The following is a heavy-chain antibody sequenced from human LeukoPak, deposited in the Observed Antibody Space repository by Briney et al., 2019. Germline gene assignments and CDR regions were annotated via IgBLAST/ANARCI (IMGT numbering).Heavy chain of an antibody. J-gene: IGHJ4*02. V-gene: IGHV4-39*07. CDR1: GGSISSSSYY. D-gene: IGHD2-15*01. CDR2: INHSGST. CDR3: ARGRKLLGFDY. Sequence: PSETPSLTCTVSGGSISSSSYYWSWIRQPPGKGLEWIGEINHSGSTNYNPSLKSRVTISVGTSKNQFSLKLSSVTAADTAVYYCARGRKLLGFDYWGQGTLVTVSS.